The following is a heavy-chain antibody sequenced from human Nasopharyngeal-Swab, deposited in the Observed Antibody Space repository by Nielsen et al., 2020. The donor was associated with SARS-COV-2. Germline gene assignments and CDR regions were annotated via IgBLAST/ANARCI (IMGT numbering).Heavy chain of an antibody. CDR2: LYYSGIT. CDR3: AREAYYYGSGTYDS. V-gene: IGHV4-59*01. J-gene: IGHJ4*02. D-gene: IGHD3-10*01. Sequence: WFRQPPGKGLEWIGYLYYSGITNYNPSLMSRVTISIDKSKNQFSLNLSSVNAADTAVYFCAREAYYYGSGTYDSWGQGTLVTVSS.